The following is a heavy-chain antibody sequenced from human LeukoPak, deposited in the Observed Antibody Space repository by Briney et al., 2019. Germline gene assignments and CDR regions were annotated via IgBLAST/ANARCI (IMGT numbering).Heavy chain of an antibody. CDR1: GGTFSSYA. CDR2: IIPILGIA. Sequence: ASVKVSCKASGGTFSSYAISWVRQAPGQGLEWMGRIIPILGIANYAQKFQGRVTITADKSTSTAYMELSSLRSEDTAVYYCALLTTVVTPYWGQGTLVTVPS. D-gene: IGHD4-17*01. V-gene: IGHV1-69*04. CDR3: ALLTTVVTPY. J-gene: IGHJ4*02.